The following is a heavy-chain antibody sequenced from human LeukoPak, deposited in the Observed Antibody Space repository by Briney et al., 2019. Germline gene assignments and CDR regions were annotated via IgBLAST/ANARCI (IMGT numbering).Heavy chain of an antibody. CDR1: GFTFSSYW. Sequence: PGGSLRLSCAASGFTFSSYWMHWVRQAPGKGLVWVSRINSDGSSTSYADSVKGRFTISRGNAKNTLYLQMNSLRAEDTAVYYCARGGSSSWYGSWGQGTLVTVSS. V-gene: IGHV3-74*01. CDR3: ARGGSSSWYGS. CDR2: INSDGSST. D-gene: IGHD6-13*01. J-gene: IGHJ4*02.